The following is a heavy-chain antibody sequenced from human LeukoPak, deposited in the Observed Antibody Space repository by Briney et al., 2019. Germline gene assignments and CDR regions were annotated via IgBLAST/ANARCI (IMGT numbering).Heavy chain of an antibody. D-gene: IGHD6-19*01. CDR2: ISSTSAYI. J-gene: IGHJ5*01. CDR3: ARVAVAGPTGWFDS. CDR1: GFALRSYT. Sequence: GGSLRLSCTASGFALRSYTVTWVRQAPGKGLEWVSSISSTSAYIYYAESVKGRFSISRDNVDNVVHLQMSSLRNEDTAFYYCARVAVAGPTGWFDSWGQGTLVTVSS. V-gene: IGHV3-21*01.